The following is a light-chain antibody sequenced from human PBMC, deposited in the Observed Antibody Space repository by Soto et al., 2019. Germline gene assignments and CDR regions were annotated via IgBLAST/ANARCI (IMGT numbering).Light chain of an antibody. CDR3: QTVDKWPL. Sequence: EVVLTHSPGTLSLSSCERATLSSRASQSVINSYLAWYQQKPGQAPRILIYGASTRATGVPARFSGSGSGTEFTLTISSLQSEDFAVYFCQTVDKWPLFGQGTRLEIK. CDR2: GAS. J-gene: IGKJ5*01. V-gene: IGKV3-20*01. CDR1: QSVINSY.